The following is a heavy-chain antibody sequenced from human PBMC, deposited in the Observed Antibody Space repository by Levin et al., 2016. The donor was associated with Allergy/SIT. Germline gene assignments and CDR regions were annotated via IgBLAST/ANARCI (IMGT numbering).Heavy chain of an antibody. CDR1: GFTFSAHN. CDR3: AREYCTDGVCYSDAFDI. Sequence: GGSLRLSCVASGFTFSAHNMNWVRQAPGKGLEWVSYVSTTSSTIYYADSVKGRFTISRDNAKNSLFLQMNSLRDEDTAVYYCAREYCTDGVCYSDAFDIRGPGRMVTVSP. D-gene: IGHD2-8*01. J-gene: IGHJ3*02. CDR2: VSTTSSTI. V-gene: IGHV3-48*02.